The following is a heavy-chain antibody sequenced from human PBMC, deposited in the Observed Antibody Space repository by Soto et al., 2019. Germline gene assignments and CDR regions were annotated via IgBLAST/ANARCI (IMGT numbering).Heavy chain of an antibody. CDR1: GYTFTSYG. CDR2: ISAYNGNT. J-gene: IGHJ4*02. V-gene: IGHV1-18*01. D-gene: IGHD3-10*01. Sequence: ASVKVSCKASGYTFTSYGISWVRQAPGQGLEWMGWISAYNGNTNYAQKLQGRVTMTTDTSTSTAYMELRSLRSDDTAVYYCARYYYGSGSYYKLLDYCGQGTLVTVSS. CDR3: ARYYYGSGSYYKLLDY.